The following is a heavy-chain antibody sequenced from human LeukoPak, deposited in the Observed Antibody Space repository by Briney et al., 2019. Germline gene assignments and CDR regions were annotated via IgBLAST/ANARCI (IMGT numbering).Heavy chain of an antibody. Sequence: GASVKVSSKASGYTFTSYYMHWVRQAPGQGLEWMGLINPSGGSTSYAQKFQGRVTITRDTSMSTVYMELSSLRYEDTAVYYCAIPFDDYSGGGLYYYYGMDVWGQGTTVTVSS. CDR2: INPSGGST. CDR3: AIPFDDYSGGGLYYYYGMDV. J-gene: IGHJ6*02. D-gene: IGHD4-11*01. CDR1: GYTFTSYY. V-gene: IGHV1-46*01.